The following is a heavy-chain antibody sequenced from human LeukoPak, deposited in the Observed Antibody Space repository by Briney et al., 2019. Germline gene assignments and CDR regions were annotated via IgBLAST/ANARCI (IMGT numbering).Heavy chain of an antibody. J-gene: IGHJ3*02. CDR2: INPNSGDT. CDR3: AREEGDVFDI. V-gene: IGHV1-2*02. CDR1: GYTFTGYW. Sequence: GASVTVSCKASGYTFTGYWMHWVRQAPGQGLEWMGWINPNSGDTNYGQKFQGRVTMTRDTSISTAYMELTRLKSDDTAVYYCAREEGDVFDIGGQGTMVTVSS.